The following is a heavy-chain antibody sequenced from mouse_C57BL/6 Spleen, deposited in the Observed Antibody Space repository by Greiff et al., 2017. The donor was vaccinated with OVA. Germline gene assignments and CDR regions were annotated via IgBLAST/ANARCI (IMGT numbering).Heavy chain of an antibody. CDR2: IDPETGGT. D-gene: IGHD2-5*01. Sequence: QVQLKQSGAELVRPGASVTLSCKASGYTFTDYEMHWVKQTPVHGLEWIGAIDPETGGTAYNQKFKGKAILTADKSSSTAYMELRSLTSEDSAVYYCTERWYSNSLDYWGQGTTLTVSS. CDR3: TERWYSNSLDY. J-gene: IGHJ2*01. CDR1: GYTFTDYE. V-gene: IGHV1-15*01.